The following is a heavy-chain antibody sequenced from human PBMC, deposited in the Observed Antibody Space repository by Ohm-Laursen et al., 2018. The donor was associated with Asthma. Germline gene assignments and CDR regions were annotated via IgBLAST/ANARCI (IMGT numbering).Heavy chain of an antibody. Sequence: SVKVSCNASGGTFSSYAISWVRQAPGQGLEWMGGIIPIFGTANYAQKFQGRVTITADESTSTAYMELSSLRSEDTAVYYCASVVTPDYYYGMDVWGQGTTVTVSS. CDR2: IIPIFGTA. D-gene: IGHD4-23*01. CDR3: ASVVTPDYYYGMDV. CDR1: GGTFSSYA. V-gene: IGHV1-69*13. J-gene: IGHJ6*02.